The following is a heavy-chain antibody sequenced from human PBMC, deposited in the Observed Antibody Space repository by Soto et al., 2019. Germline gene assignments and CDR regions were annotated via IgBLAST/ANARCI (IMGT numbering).Heavy chain of an antibody. CDR1: GGSFSGYY. V-gene: IGHV4-34*01. Sequence: QVQLQQWGAGLLKPSETLSLTCAVYGGSFSGYYWSWIRQPPGKGLEWIGEINHSGSTNYNPSLKSRVTISVDTSKNQFSLKLSSVTAADTAVYYCARGRWLRSSFDYWGQGTLVTGSS. CDR2: INHSGST. D-gene: IGHD5-12*01. CDR3: ARGRWLRSSFDY. J-gene: IGHJ4*02.